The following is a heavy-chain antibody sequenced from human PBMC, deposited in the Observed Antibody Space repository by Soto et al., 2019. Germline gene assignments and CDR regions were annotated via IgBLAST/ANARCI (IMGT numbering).Heavy chain of an antibody. CDR2: ISSSGSTI. CDR1: GFTFSDYY. Sequence: GGSLRLSCAASGFTFSDYYMSWIRQAPGKGLEWVSYISSSGSTIYYADSVKGRFTISRDNAKNSLYLQMNSLRAEDTAVYYCARDLRGYSSSWYLDYWGQGTLVTVSS. CDR3: ARDLRGYSSSWYLDY. D-gene: IGHD6-13*01. V-gene: IGHV3-11*01. J-gene: IGHJ4*02.